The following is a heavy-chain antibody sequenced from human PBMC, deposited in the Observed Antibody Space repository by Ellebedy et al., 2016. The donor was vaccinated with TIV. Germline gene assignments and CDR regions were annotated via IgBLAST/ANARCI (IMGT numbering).Heavy chain of an antibody. CDR1: GGSFSGYY. D-gene: IGHD3-10*01. J-gene: IGHJ6*02. CDR2: INHSGST. Sequence: SETLSLTCAVYGGSFSGYYWSWIRQPPGKGLEWIGEINHSGSTNYNPSLKSRVTVSVDTSKNQLSLKLSSVTAADTAVYYCARGGGGAWFGELWGWDGMDVWGQGTTVTVSS. V-gene: IGHV4-34*01. CDR3: ARGGGGAWFGELWGWDGMDV.